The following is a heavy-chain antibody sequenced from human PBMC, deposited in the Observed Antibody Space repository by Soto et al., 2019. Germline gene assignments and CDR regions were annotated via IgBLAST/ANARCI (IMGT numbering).Heavy chain of an antibody. Sequence: GGSRRLACAASGFTLSSYAMSWVRQAPGKGLEWVSAISGGRSGTYYADSVRGRFTLSRDDSTNTLYLQMNSLRAEDTAVYYCARVLRYSGSYMIDYWGQGTLVTVSS. CDR2: ISGGRSGT. J-gene: IGHJ4*02. CDR1: GFTLSSYA. D-gene: IGHD1-26*01. V-gene: IGHV3-23*01. CDR3: ARVLRYSGSYMIDY.